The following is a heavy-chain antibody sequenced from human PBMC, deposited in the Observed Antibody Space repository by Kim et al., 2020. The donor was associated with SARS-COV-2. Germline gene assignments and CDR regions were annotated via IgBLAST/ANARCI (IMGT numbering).Heavy chain of an antibody. V-gene: IGHV1-8*01. CDR2: MNPNSGNT. CDR3: ARGQGGMGYSGYDSGY. J-gene: IGHJ4*02. D-gene: IGHD5-12*01. CDR1: GYTFTSYD. Sequence: ASVKVSCKASGYTFTSYDINWVRQATGQGLEWMGWMNPNSGNTGYAQKFQGRVTMTRNTSISTAYMELSSLRSEDTAVYYCARGQGGMGYSGYDSGYWGQGTLVTVSS.